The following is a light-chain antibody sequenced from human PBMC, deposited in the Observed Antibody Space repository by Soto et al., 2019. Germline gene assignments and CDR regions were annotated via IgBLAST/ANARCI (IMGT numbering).Light chain of an antibody. CDR1: QSVSSTY. Sequence: EVVLTQSPGTLSLSPGERATLSCRASQSVSSTYLAWYQQRPGQAPRLLIYGASTRATDIPDRISGSGSGTDFTLTISRLEPEDFAVYYCQQYGSSRTFGQGTKVDI. CDR3: QQYGSSRT. CDR2: GAS. J-gene: IGKJ1*01. V-gene: IGKV3-20*01.